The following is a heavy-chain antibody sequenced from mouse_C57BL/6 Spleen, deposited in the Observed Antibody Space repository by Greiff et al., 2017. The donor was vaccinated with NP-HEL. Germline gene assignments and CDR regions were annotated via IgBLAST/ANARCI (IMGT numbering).Heavy chain of an antibody. V-gene: IGHV1-15*01. CDR1: GYTFTDYE. CDR2: IDPETGGT. Sequence: VQLQQSGAELVRPGASVTLSCKASGYTFTDYEMHWVKQTPVHGLEWIGAIDPETGGTAYNQKFKGKAILTADKSSSTAYMELRSLTSEDSAVYYCTRLLNWYFDVWGTGTTVTVSS. D-gene: IGHD1-3*01. CDR3: TRLLNWYFDV. J-gene: IGHJ1*03.